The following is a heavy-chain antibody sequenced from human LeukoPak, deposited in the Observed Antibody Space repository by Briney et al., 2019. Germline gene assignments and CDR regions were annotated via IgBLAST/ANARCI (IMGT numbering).Heavy chain of an antibody. CDR3: GRVAAAGTFDY. CDR2: IIPIFGTA. D-gene: IGHD6-13*01. Sequence: GASVKVSCKASGGTFSSYAISWVRQAPGQGLEWMGGIIPIFGTANYAQKFQGRVTITADESTSTAYMELRSLRSDDTAVYYCGRVAAAGTFDYWGQGTLVTVSS. V-gene: IGHV1-69*13. J-gene: IGHJ4*02. CDR1: GGTFSSYA.